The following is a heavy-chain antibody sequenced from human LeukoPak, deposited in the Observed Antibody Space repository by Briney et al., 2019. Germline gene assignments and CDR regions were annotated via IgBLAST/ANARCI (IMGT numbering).Heavy chain of an antibody. CDR3: AKDLYCSGGSCYSSYMDV. J-gene: IGHJ6*03. CDR2: IRYDGSNK. CDR1: GFTFSSYG. Sequence: PGGSLRLSCAASGFTFSSYGMHWVRQAPGKGLEWVAFIRYDGSNKYYADSVKGRFTISRDNSKNTLYLQMNSLRAEDTAAYYCAKDLYCSGGSCYSSYMDVWGKGTTVTVS. V-gene: IGHV3-30*02. D-gene: IGHD2-15*01.